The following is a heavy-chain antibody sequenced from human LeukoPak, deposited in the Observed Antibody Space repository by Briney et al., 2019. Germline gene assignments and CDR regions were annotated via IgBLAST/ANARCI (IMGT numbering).Heavy chain of an antibody. V-gene: IGHV4-39*01. J-gene: IGHJ4*02. CDR3: ARASRPGGDSSGYDFDH. CDR2: MYHNGST. Sequence: SETLSLTCTVSGGSISSISYYWGWIRQPPGKGLEWIGSMYHNGSTYYNPSLKSRVTISVDTSKNQFSLKLTSVTAADTAVYYCARASRPGGDSSGYDFDHWGQGTLVTVSS. D-gene: IGHD3-22*01. CDR1: GGSISSISYY.